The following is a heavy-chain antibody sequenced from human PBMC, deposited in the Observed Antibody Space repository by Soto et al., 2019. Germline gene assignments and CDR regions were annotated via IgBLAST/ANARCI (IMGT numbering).Heavy chain of an antibody. J-gene: IGHJ4*02. V-gene: IGHV3-23*01. D-gene: IGHD5-12*01. Sequence: EVQLLESGGGLVQPGGSLRLSCAASGFTFSSYAMTWVRQAPGKGLEWVSAISGSGANTYYADSVKGRFTISRDNSKNTLFLQMNSLRAEDSAVYHCAKSYSGYDPIDYWGQGTLVTVPS. CDR3: AKSYSGYDPIDY. CDR1: GFTFSSYA. CDR2: ISGSGANT.